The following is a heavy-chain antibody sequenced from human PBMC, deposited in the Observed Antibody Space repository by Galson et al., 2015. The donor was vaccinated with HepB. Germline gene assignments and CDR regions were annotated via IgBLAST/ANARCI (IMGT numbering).Heavy chain of an antibody. CDR2: ISGSGGST. Sequence: SLRLSCASSGFTFSSYSMSWVRQAPGQGLEWVSVISGSGGSTYYADSVKGRFTISRDNSKNTRYLEMNSRRAEDKAVYYCGKADSSGWLTFDYWGQGTLVTVSS. CDR3: GKADSSGWLTFDY. J-gene: IGHJ4*02. D-gene: IGHD6-19*01. V-gene: IGHV3-23*01. CDR1: GFTFSSYS.